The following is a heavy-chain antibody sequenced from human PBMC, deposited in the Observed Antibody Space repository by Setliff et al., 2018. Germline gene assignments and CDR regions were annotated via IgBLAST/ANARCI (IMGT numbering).Heavy chain of an antibody. Sequence: PGGSLRLSCAVSGFTFSKAWMHWVRQAPGKGLEWVGRVKSNTDGGAIDYAAPVKGRFTISRDNANQSLYLQMNSLRAEDTAVYYCARLALTGYDSSGYYYALEYYYYMDVWGKGTTVTVSS. J-gene: IGHJ6*03. CDR1: GFTFSKAW. D-gene: IGHD3-22*01. V-gene: IGHV3-15*07. CDR2: VKSNTDGGAI. CDR3: ARLALTGYDSSGYYYALEYYYYMDV.